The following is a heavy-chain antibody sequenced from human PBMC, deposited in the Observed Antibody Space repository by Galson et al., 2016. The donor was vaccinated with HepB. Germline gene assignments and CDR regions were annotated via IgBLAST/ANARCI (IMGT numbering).Heavy chain of an antibody. CDR2: ISTRSSYI. CDR3: ARTLPRAGAFDI. J-gene: IGHJ3*02. CDR1: GFTFRNAW. Sequence: SLRLSCAASGFTFRNAWMSWVRQAPGKGLEWVSSISTRSSYIYYADSVKGRFTISRDNAKNSLYLQMNSLRAEDTAVYYCARTLPRAGAFDIWGQGTMVTVSS. V-gene: IGHV3-21*01.